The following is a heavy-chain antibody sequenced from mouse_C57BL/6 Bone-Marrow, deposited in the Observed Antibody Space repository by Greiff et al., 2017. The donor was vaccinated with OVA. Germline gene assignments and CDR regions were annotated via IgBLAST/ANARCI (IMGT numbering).Heavy chain of an antibody. Sequence: VQLKESGAELVRPGASVKLSCKASGYTFTDYYINWVKQRPGQGLEWIARIYPGSGNTYYNEKFKGKATLTAEKSSSTAYMQLSSLTSEDSAVYFCARWGTTVAYWYFDVWGTGTTVTVSS. CDR2: IYPGSGNT. J-gene: IGHJ1*03. V-gene: IGHV1-76*01. CDR3: ARWGTTVAYWYFDV. CDR1: GYTFTDYY. D-gene: IGHD1-1*01.